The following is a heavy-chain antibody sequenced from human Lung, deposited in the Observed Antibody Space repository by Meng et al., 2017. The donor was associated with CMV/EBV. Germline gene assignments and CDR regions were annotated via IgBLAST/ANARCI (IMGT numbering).Heavy chain of an antibody. D-gene: IGHD3-10*01. CDR3: TKPLSAGGSYYS. V-gene: IGHV1-2*06. Sequence: CKASGYTFTGYYIHWMRQAPGQGLEWMGRIDPNSGRTDYAQKLQGRVTMTRDTSISTAYMELSRLTSDDTAVYYCTKPLSAGGSYYSWGQGTLVTVSS. CDR1: GYTFTGYY. CDR2: IDPNSGRT. J-gene: IGHJ5*02.